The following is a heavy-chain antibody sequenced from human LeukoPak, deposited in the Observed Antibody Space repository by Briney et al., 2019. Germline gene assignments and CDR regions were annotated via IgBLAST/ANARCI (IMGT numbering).Heavy chain of an antibody. CDR2: INHGGST. D-gene: IGHD3-10*01. CDR3: ARDSPYYYGSGSATYYMDV. CDR1: GGSFSGHY. J-gene: IGHJ6*03. Sequence: SETLSLTCAVSGGSFSGHYWNWIRQPPGKGLEWIGEINHGGSTNYNPSLKSRVTISVDTSQNQFSLKLSSVTAADTAVYYCARDSPYYYGSGSATYYMDVWGKGTTVTISS. V-gene: IGHV4-34*01.